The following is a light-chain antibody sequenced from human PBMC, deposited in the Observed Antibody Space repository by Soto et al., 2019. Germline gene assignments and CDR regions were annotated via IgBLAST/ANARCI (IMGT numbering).Light chain of an antibody. J-gene: IGKJ2*01. Sequence: DIPLTQSPSFLSASVGDRVTITCRASQAISSYLAWYQQKPGKAPKLLIYAASILQSGVPARFSGSGSGTESTLTISSLQPEDFASYFCQQVNSYPYTFGQGTKLEIK. CDR2: AAS. CDR3: QQVNSYPYT. CDR1: QAISSY. V-gene: IGKV1-9*01.